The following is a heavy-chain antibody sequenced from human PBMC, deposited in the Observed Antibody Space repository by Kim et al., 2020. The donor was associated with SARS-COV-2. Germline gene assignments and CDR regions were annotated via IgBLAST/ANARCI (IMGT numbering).Heavy chain of an antibody. CDR1: GGSISNYY. J-gene: IGHJ6*01. V-gene: IGHV4-59*13. Sequence: SETLSLTCTVSGGSISNYYWSWIRQPPGKGLEWIGYIYYSGSTNYNPSLKSRVTISLDRSKNQFSLKLSSATAADTAAYFCARDYYDSSGFFGDYDGIDV. D-gene: IGHD3-22*01. CDR3: ARDYYDSSGFFGDYDGIDV. CDR2: IYYSGST.